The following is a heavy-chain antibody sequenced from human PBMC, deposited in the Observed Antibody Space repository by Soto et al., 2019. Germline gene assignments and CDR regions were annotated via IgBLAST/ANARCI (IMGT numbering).Heavy chain of an antibody. CDR1: GYTFTGYY. CDR3: ARDLGEGGQSAKSSGFDI. CDR2: INPNSGGT. D-gene: IGHD3-16*01. V-gene: IGHV1-2*04. Sequence: ASVKVSCKASGYTFTGYYMHWVRQAPGQGLEWMGWINPNSGGTNYAQKFQGWVTMTRDTSISTAYMELSRLRSDDTAVYYCARDLGEGGQSAKSSGFDIWGQGTMVTVSS. J-gene: IGHJ3*02.